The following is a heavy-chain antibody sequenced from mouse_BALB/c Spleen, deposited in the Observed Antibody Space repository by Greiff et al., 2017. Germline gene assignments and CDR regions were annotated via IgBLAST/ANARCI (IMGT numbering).Heavy chain of an antibody. V-gene: IGHV1-15*01. CDR2: IDPETGGT. CDR1: GYTFTDYE. CDR3: TREGNGKSRYAMDY. D-gene: IGHD4-1*01. J-gene: IGHJ4*01. Sequence: VQLQQSGAELVRPGASVTLSCKASGYTFTDYEMHWVKQTPVHGLEWIGAIDPETGGTAYNQKFKGKAKLTADKSSSTAYMELRSLTSEDSAVYYCTREGNGKSRYAMDYWGQGTSVTVSS.